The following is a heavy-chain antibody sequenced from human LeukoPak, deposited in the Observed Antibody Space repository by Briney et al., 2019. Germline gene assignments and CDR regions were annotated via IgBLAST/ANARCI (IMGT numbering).Heavy chain of an antibody. D-gene: IGHD7-27*01. CDR1: GYSFTKYW. CDR3: ATMGKNYYYYYMDV. CDR2: IFPSDSDT. V-gene: IGHV5-51*01. J-gene: IGHJ6*03. Sequence: GESLNISCKGSGYSFTKYWIGWVRQMPGKGLERMGIIFPSDSDTRYSPSFQGQVTISADKSISTAYLQWSSLKASDTAMYYCATMGKNYYYYYMDVWGKGTTVTVSS.